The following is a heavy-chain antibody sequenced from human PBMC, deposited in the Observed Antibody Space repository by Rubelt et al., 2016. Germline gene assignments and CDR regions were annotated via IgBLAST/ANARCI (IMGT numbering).Heavy chain of an antibody. CDR3: AGAGGGCASGPYDYGMDG. Sequence: QEPLQESGPGLVKPSETLSLTCTVSDASISSYYWSWIRPPPGKGLEWIGYISYSGTTNYNPSLKSRGTISVATSKNQFYLNVSSVTAAATAVYQWAGAGGGCASGPYDYGMDGWGRGSTGIGAS. J-gene: IGHJ6*02. CDR2: ISYSGTT. V-gene: IGHV4-59*01. CDR1: DASISSYY. D-gene: IGHD3-16*01.